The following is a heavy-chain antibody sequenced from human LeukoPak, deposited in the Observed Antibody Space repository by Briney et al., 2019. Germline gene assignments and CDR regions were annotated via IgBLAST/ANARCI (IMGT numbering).Heavy chain of an antibody. D-gene: IGHD1-7*01. Sequence: ASVKVSCKASGYTFTDYYIHWVRQAPGQGLEWMGWINPNIGATNYAQKFQGRVTMTRDTSISTADMELTSLRSDDTAVYYCARGRGVRPDSNNKNYLYDYWGQGALVIVSS. CDR1: GYTFTDYY. CDR2: INPNIGAT. CDR3: ARGRGVRPDSNNKNYLYDY. V-gene: IGHV1-2*02. J-gene: IGHJ4*02.